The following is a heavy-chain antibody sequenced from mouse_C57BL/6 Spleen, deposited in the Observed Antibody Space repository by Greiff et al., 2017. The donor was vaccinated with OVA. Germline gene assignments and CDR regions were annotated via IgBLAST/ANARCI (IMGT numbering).Heavy chain of an antibody. V-gene: IGHV1-64*01. CDR1: GYTFTSYW. CDR3: ARSTMVTATGFAY. Sequence: QVQLQQPGAELVKPGASVKLSCKASGYTFTSYWMHWVKQRPGQGLEWIGMIHPNSGSTNYNEKFKSKATLTVEKSSSTAYMQLSSQTSEDSAVYYCARSTMVTATGFAYWGQGTLVTVSA. CDR2: IHPNSGST. D-gene: IGHD2-2*01. J-gene: IGHJ3*01.